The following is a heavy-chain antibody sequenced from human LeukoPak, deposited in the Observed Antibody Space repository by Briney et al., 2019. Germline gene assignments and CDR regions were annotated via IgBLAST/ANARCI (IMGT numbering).Heavy chain of an antibody. CDR2: IYPGDSDT. V-gene: IGHV5-51*01. Sequence: GESLKISCKGSGYSFTSYWIGWVRQMPGKGLEWMGIIYPGDSDTRYSPSFQGQVTISADKSISTAYLQWSSLKASDTAMYYCASTSLLGYCSSTSCDFDYWGQGTLVTVSS. J-gene: IGHJ4*02. D-gene: IGHD2-2*01. CDR1: GYSFTSYW. CDR3: ASTSLLGYCSSTSCDFDY.